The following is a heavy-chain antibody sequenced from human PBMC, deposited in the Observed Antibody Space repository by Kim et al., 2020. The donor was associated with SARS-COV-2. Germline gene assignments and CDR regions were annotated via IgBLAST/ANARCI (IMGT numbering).Heavy chain of an antibody. CDR2: VNPDTGDT. J-gene: IGHJ4*02. Sequence: ASVKVSCKASGYTFTNYYMYWVRQAPGQGLEWMGRVNPDTGDTNYAQRFQGRVTLTRDTPISTAYMELSSLRGDDTAVYYCARENGIAVPADWGQGTLVT. V-gene: IGHV1-2*02. D-gene: IGHD6-19*01. CDR1: GYTFTNYY. CDR3: ARENGIAVPAD.